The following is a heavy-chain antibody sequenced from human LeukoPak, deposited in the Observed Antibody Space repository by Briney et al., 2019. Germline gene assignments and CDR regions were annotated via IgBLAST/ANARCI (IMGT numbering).Heavy chain of an antibody. CDR2: IYYSGST. D-gene: IGHD6-19*01. J-gene: IGHJ6*02. Sequence: SETLSLTCTVSGGSISSSSYYWGWIRQPPGKGLEWIGSIYYSGSTYYNPSLKSRVTISVDTSKNQFSLKLSSVTAADTAVYYCARAGREGSGWYGYYYGMDVWGQGTTVTVSS. CDR1: GGSISSSSYY. CDR3: ARAGREGSGWYGYYYGMDV. V-gene: IGHV4-39*07.